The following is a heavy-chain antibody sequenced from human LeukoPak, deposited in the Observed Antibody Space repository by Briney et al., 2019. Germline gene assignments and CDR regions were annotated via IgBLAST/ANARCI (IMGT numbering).Heavy chain of an antibody. D-gene: IGHD2-2*02. Sequence: GASVKVSCKASGYTFTSYGISWVRQAPGQGLEWMGWLSAYNGNTNYAQKLQGRVTMTTDTSTSTAYMELRSLRSDDTAVYYCARDDIVVVPAAIGLDYWGQGTLVTVSS. CDR2: LSAYNGNT. CDR3: ARDDIVVVPAAIGLDY. CDR1: GYTFTSYG. J-gene: IGHJ4*02. V-gene: IGHV1-18*04.